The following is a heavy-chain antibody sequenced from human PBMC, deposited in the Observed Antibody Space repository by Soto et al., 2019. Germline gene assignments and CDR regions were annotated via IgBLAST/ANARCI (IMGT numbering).Heavy chain of an antibody. V-gene: IGHV3-23*01. Sequence: GGSLRLSCAGSGFTFSSYAMSWVRQGPGKGLEWVSRISGSGGSRSYADSVKGRLVISRDNSKNTVYLEMNRLRADDTSVYYCATDAKVPHFDYWGQGTQVTVSS. D-gene: IGHD2-2*01. CDR3: ATDAKVPHFDY. CDR1: GFTFSSYA. J-gene: IGHJ4*02. CDR2: ISGSGGSR.